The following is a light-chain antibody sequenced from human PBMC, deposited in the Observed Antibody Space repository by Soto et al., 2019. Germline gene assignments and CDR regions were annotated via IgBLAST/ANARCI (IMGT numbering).Light chain of an antibody. CDR3: QSYDTSLSGLL. CDR2: DNN. J-gene: IGLJ3*02. CDR1: SSNFGAGYA. Sequence: QSVLTQPPSVSGAPGQRVTISCTGSSSNFGAGYAVHWYQQLPGTAPKLLIYDNNNRPSGVPDRFSGSKSGTSASLAITGLQAEDDADYYCQSYDTSLSGLLFGGGTKLTGL. V-gene: IGLV1-40*01.